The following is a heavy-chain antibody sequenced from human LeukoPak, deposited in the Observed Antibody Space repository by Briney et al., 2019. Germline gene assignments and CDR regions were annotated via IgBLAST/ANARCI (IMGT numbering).Heavy chain of an antibody. CDR2: IKQDGSEK. J-gene: IGHJ2*01. V-gene: IGHV3-7*01. CDR1: GFTFSSYW. D-gene: IGHD4-17*01. CDR3: AREHTDGDYGWYFDL. Sequence: GGSLRLSCAASGFTFSSYWMSWVRQAPGKGLEWVANIKQDGSEKYYVDSVKGRFTISRDNAKNSLYLQMNSLRAGDTAVYYCAREHTDGDYGWYFDLWGRGTLVTVSS.